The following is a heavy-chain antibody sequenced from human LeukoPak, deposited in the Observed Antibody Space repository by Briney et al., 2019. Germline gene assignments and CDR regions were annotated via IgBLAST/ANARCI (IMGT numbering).Heavy chain of an antibody. Sequence: PGGSLRLSCAASGLTVSNDYMKWVRQAPGRGLEWVSLIYSGGSTYYADSVKGRFTICRDNPKNTVYLQMNNLRAEDTAVYYCARDRHCSGGSCSRLWGQGTLVTVSS. CDR3: ARDRHCSGGSCSRL. CDR1: GLTVSNDY. V-gene: IGHV3-53*01. J-gene: IGHJ4*02. CDR2: IYSGGST. D-gene: IGHD2-15*01.